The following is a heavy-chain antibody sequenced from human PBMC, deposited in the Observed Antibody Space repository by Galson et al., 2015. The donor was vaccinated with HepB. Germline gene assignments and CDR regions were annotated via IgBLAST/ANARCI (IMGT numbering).Heavy chain of an antibody. D-gene: IGHD1-26*01. J-gene: IGHJ3*02. CDR3: GRDLGATDAFDI. CDR1: GDSVSSDSAA. V-gene: IGHV6-1*01. CDR2: THYRSKWFN. Sequence: CAISGDSVSSDSAAWNWIRQSPSRGFEWLGRTHYRSKWFNDYAVSVKSRITINPDTSKNQFSLQMNSVTPEDTAVYYCGRDLGATDAFDIWSQGTMVTASS.